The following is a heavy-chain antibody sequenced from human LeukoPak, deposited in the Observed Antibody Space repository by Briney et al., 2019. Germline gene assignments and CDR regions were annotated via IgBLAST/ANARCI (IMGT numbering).Heavy chain of an antibody. Sequence: PSETLSLTCAVYGGSFSDYYWSWIRQPPGKGLEWIGEINHSGTTSYNPSLKSRVTISVDTSKNQFSLKVSSVTAADTAVYYCARDGRKTVTTRGRYYYYMDVWGKGTTVTVSS. CDR2: INHSGTT. J-gene: IGHJ6*03. CDR1: GGSFSDYY. V-gene: IGHV4-34*01. CDR3: ARDGRKTVTTRGRYYYYMDV. D-gene: IGHD4-17*01.